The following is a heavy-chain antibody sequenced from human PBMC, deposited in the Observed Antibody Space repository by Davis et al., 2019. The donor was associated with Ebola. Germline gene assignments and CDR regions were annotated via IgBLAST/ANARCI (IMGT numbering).Heavy chain of an antibody. CDR1: GFTFSSYS. D-gene: IGHD4-11*01. Sequence: GESLKISCAASGFTFSSYSMNWVRQAPGKGLEWVSSISSSSSYIYYADSVKGRFTISRDNSKNTLYLQMNSLRAEDTAVYYCAREGLDYHYYFDYWGQGTLVTVSS. CDR3: AREGLDYHYYFDY. J-gene: IGHJ4*02. CDR2: ISSSSSYI. V-gene: IGHV3-21*01.